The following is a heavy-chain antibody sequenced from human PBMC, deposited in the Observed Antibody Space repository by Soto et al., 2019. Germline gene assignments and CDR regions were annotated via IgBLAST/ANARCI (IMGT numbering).Heavy chain of an antibody. J-gene: IGHJ3*02. V-gene: IGHV4-39*07. CDR1: GGPISSSNYY. Sequence: SETLSLTCIVSGGPISSSNYYWGWIRQSPGKGLEWFSCIYYSGRTYYGPSLKSRLTISIDTSKNQFSLRLSSVTAADTAVYYCARRKAEEYCSPTSSCLLVFDIWGQGTMVTVSS. CDR3: ARRKAEEYCSPTSSCLLVFDI. D-gene: IGHD2-2*01. CDR2: IYYSGRT.